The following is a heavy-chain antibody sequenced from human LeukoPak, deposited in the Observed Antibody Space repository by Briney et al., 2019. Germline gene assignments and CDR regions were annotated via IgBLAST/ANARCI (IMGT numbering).Heavy chain of an antibody. CDR2: INHSGST. CDR1: GGSFSGYY. J-gene: IGHJ4*02. D-gene: IGHD5-18*01. Sequence: SETLSLTCAVYGGSFSGYYWSWIRQPPGKGLEWIGEINHSGSTNYNPSLKSRVTVSVDTSKNQFSLKLSSVTAADTAVFYCARLCRGYSYGYCYFDNWGQGTLVTVSS. V-gene: IGHV4-34*01. CDR3: ARLCRGYSYGYCYFDN.